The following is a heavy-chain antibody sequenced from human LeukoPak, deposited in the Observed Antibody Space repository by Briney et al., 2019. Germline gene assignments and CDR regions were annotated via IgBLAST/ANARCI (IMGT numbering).Heavy chain of an antibody. J-gene: IGHJ3*02. Sequence: GGSLRLSCAASGFTFSSYGMHWVRQAPGKGLEWVAVIWYDGNNKYYADSVKGRFTISRDNSKNTLYLQMNSLRAEDTAVYYCLRDDTETRSGSYYSDAFDIWGQGTMVTVSS. D-gene: IGHD3-10*01. V-gene: IGHV3-33*01. CDR1: GFTFSSYG. CDR3: LRDDTETRSGSYYSDAFDI. CDR2: IWYDGNNK.